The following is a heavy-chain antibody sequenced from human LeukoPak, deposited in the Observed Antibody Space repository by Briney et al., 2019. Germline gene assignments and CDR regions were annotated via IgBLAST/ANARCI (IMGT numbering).Heavy chain of an antibody. Sequence: QSGGSLRLSCAASGFTFSSYWMNWVRQAPGKGLVWVSRIASDGSSTTYADSVKGRFSISRDNAKNTVYLQMNSLRAEDTAVYYCVSFYETYWGRGTLVTVSS. CDR3: VSFYETY. J-gene: IGHJ4*02. CDR2: IASDGSST. CDR1: GFTFSSYW. D-gene: IGHD2/OR15-2a*01. V-gene: IGHV3-74*01.